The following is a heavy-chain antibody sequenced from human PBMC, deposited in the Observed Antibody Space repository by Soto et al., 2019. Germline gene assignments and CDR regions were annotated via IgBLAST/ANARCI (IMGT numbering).Heavy chain of an antibody. Sequence: GGSLRLSCAASGFTFSSYGMHWVRQAPGKGLEWVAVISYDGSNKYYADSVKGRFTISRDNSKNTLYLQMNSLRAEDTAVYYWAKDDRYGSGSYRPNWFDPCGQGTLVTVSS. CDR1: GFTFSSYG. V-gene: IGHV3-30*18. D-gene: IGHD3-10*01. J-gene: IGHJ5*02. CDR3: AKDDRYGSGSYRPNWFDP. CDR2: ISYDGSNK.